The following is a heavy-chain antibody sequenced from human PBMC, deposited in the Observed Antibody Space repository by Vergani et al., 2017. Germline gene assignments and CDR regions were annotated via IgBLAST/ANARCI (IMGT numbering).Heavy chain of an antibody. J-gene: IGHJ5*02. CDR3: AKESGREFCGGTSCYEIWFDP. V-gene: IGHV3-30*02. CDR2: IRYDGVKI. CDR1: GFTFSNYG. D-gene: IGHD2-15*01. Sequence: QVRMVESGGGVVQPGGSLRLSCAASGFTFSNYGMHWGRQAPGKGLEGVTFIRYDGVKIYADSVKGRFTLSRDKSKITLYLPMSSLRYEDTGVYYFAKESGREFCGGTSCYEIWFDPWAQGTLVTVSS.